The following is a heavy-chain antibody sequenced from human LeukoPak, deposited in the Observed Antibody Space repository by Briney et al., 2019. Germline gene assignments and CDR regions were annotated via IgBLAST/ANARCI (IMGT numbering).Heavy chain of an antibody. CDR2: INPNSGGT. CDR1: GYTFTGYY. V-gene: IGHV1-2*02. CDR3: ARSFSSGWYDGYYFDY. Sequence: ASVKVSCKASGYTFTGYYMHWVRQAPGQGLEWMGWINPNSGGTNYAQKFQGRVTMTRDTSISTAYMELSRLRSDDTAVYYCARSFSSGWYDGYYFDYWGQGTLVTVSS. J-gene: IGHJ4*02. D-gene: IGHD6-19*01.